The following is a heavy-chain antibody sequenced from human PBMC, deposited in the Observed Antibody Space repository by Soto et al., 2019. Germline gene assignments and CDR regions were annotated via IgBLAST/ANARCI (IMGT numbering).Heavy chain of an antibody. J-gene: IGHJ4*02. CDR2: IWSDGSEK. CDR1: GFNFRNYA. D-gene: IGHD3-3*01. V-gene: IGHV3-33*06. CDR3: AKVNYADFWSGYQFDY. Sequence: GGSLRLSCAASGFNFRNYAMHWVRQAPGKGLEWVAVIWSDGSEKYYGASVKGRVTISRDNSKNTLYLQMSSLRAEDTAVYYCAKVNYADFWSGYQFDYWGQGTLVTVSS.